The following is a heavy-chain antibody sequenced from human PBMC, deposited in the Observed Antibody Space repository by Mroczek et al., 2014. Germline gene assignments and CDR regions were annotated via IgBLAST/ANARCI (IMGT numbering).Heavy chain of an antibody. J-gene: IGHJ6*02. CDR2: INPDNGAT. V-gene: IGHV1-2*06. CDR3: ARDALPIPARRPGLGMDV. CDR1: GHTFTANY. Sequence: GGKKPGASVRVSCKSSGHTFTANYIHWVRQAPGQGLEWLGRINPDNGATDFANKFQGRITLTSDTSISTAYMDLRSLTSDDTALYYCARDALPIPARRPGLGMDVWGQGSTVIVSS. D-gene: IGHD3-16*01.